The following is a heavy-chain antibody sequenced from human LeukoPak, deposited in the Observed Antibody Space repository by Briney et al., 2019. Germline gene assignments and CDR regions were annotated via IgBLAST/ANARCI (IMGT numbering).Heavy chain of an antibody. J-gene: IGHJ4*02. CDR2: ISGSGGST. CDR3: AKWGIDTAMVYFDY. Sequence: RSGGSLRLSCAASGFTFSSYAMSWVRQAPGKGLEWVSAISGSGGSTYYADSVKGRFTISRDNSKNTLYLQMNSLRAEDTAVYYCAKWGIDTAMVYFDYWGQGTLVTVSS. V-gene: IGHV3-23*01. D-gene: IGHD5-18*01. CDR1: GFTFSSYA.